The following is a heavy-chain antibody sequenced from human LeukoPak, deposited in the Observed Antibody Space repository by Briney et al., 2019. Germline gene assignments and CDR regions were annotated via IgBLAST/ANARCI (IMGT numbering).Heavy chain of an antibody. Sequence: PGGSLRLSCAASGFTFSSYEMNWVRQAPEKGLEWVSYIKDSGGTIYYADSVKGRFTISRDNAKNSLYLQINSLRVEDTAVYYCARERPGEDAFDIWGQGTMVTVSS. D-gene: IGHD7-27*01. J-gene: IGHJ3*02. CDR1: GFTFSSYE. CDR2: IKDSGGTI. V-gene: IGHV3-48*03. CDR3: ARERPGEDAFDI.